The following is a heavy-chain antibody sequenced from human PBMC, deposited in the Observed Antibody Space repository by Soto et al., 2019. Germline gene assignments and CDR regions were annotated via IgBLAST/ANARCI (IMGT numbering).Heavy chain of an antibody. Sequence: SETLSLTCAVFSASLGDHYWAWIRQCRDKGLEWIGEVHPSGSTDYNPSLKSRPTLSLDTSKNQFSLKVAPVTAADTAVYFCARGKPSGYRFGPRNFFYYGMDVWGQGTTVTVSS. V-gene: IGHV4-34*01. CDR3: ARGKPSGYRFGPRNFFYYGMDV. J-gene: IGHJ6*02. CDR1: SASLGDHY. D-gene: IGHD5-18*01. CDR2: VHPSGST.